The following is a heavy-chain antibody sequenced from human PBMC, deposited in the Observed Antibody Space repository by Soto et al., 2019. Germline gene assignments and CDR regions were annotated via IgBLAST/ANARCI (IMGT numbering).Heavy chain of an antibody. CDR1: GFTFSSYA. J-gene: IGHJ4*02. CDR3: AAGGLPGYDFWSGYYLGPAPHHFDY. D-gene: IGHD3-3*01. Sequence: GGSLRLSCAASGFTFSSYAMHWVRQAPGKGLEWVAVISYDGSNKYYADSVKGRFTISRDNSKNTLYLQMNSLRAEDTAVYYCAAGGLPGYDFWSGYYLGPAPHHFDYWGQGTLVTVSS. V-gene: IGHV3-30-3*01. CDR2: ISYDGSNK.